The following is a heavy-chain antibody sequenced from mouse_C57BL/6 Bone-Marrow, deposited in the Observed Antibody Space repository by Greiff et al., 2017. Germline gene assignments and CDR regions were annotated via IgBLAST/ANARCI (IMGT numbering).Heavy chain of an antibody. Sequence: VQLQQSGAELVRPGTSVKVSCKASGYAFTNYLIEWVKQRPGQGLEWIGVINPGSGGTNYNEKFKGKATLTADKSSSTDYMQLSSLTSEDSAVYFCAIRRYDYTFDYWGQGTTHTVSS. D-gene: IGHD2-4*01. V-gene: IGHV1-54*01. CDR1: GYAFTNYL. J-gene: IGHJ2*01. CDR3: AIRRYDYTFDY. CDR2: INPGSGGT.